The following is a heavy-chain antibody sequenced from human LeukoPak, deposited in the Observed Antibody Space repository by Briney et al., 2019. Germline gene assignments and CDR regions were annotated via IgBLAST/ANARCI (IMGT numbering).Heavy chain of an antibody. J-gene: IGHJ2*01. CDR3: ARAPTRRTMIVVVPSTDWYFDL. D-gene: IGHD3-22*01. CDR1: GGSISSYY. CDR2: IYYSGST. V-gene: IGHV4-59*01. Sequence: PSETLSLTCTVSGGSISSYYWSWIRQPPGKGLEWIGYIYYSGSTNYNPSLKSRVTISVDTSKNQFSLKLSSVTAADTAVYYCARAPTRRTMIVVVPSTDWYFDLWGRGTLVTVSS.